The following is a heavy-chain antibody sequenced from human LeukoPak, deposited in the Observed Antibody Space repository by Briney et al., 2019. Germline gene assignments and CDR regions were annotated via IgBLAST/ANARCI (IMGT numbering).Heavy chain of an antibody. D-gene: IGHD1-1*01. Sequence: GGSLRLSCVASGFTFSDYTMNWVRQAPGKGLEWVSSISSTSGSIYYAESMKGRFTVSRDNAKNSLYLQMNSLRAEDMAVYYCAKSRPNSGNWDSWGQGILVIVSS. CDR1: GFTFSDYT. V-gene: IGHV3-21*01. CDR3: AKSRPNSGNWDS. CDR2: ISSTSGSI. J-gene: IGHJ4*02.